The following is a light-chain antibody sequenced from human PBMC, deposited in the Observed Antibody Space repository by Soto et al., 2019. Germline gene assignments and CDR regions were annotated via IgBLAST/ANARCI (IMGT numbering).Light chain of an antibody. CDR1: RSDVGGYNY. CDR3: TSPTPGSLYV. J-gene: IGLJ1*01. Sequence: QSALTQPASVSGSPGQSITISCTGTRSDVGGYNYVSWYQQYPGRVPKLLIYKVSNRSSGISNRFSGSKSGNTASLTISGLQAEDEADYFCTSPTPGSLYVFGSGTKLTVL. V-gene: IGLV2-14*01. CDR2: KVS.